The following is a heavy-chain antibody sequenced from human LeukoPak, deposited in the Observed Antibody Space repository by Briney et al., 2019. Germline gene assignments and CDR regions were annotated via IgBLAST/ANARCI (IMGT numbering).Heavy chain of an antibody. CDR1: GFTVSSNY. D-gene: IGHD3-22*01. J-gene: IGHJ4*02. CDR3: ARSPDDYYDSSGYGY. V-gene: IGHV3-66*01. CDR2: IYSGGST. Sequence: PGGSLRLSCAASGFTVSSNYMSWVRQAPGKGLEWVSVIYSGGSTYYADSVKGRFTISRDNSKNTLYLQMNSLRAEDTAVYYCARSPDDYYDSSGYGYWGQGTLVTVSS.